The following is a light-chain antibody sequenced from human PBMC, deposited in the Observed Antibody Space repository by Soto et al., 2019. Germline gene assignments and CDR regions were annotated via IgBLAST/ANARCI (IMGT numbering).Light chain of an antibody. Sequence: QSVLTQPASVSGSPGQSITISCTGTSSDVGGYNYVSWYQQHPGKAPKLMIYEVSNRPSGVSNRFSGSKSGNTASLTISGLQAGDEADYYCSSYTSSSTPLYVSGTGTKVTVL. CDR1: SSDVGGYNY. V-gene: IGLV2-14*01. CDR3: SSYTSSSTPLYV. J-gene: IGLJ1*01. CDR2: EVS.